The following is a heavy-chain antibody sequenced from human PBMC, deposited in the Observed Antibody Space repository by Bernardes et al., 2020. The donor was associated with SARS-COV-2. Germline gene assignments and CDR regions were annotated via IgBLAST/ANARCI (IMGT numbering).Heavy chain of an antibody. V-gene: IGHV4-38-2*02. D-gene: IGHD2-2*01. CDR3: AREWYCSSTTCLYYFEY. CDR1: GYSISSGYY. Sequence: SETLSLTCAVSGYSISSGYYWGWLRQPPGKGLEWIGSIHHGGKTYYNPSLKSRITISVDTSKNQFSLRLNSVTAADTAVYFCAREWYCSSTTCLYYFEYWGQGTLVTVSS. J-gene: IGHJ4*02. CDR2: IHHGGKT.